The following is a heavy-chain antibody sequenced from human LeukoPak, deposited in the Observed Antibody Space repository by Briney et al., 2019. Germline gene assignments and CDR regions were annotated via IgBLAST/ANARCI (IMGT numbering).Heavy chain of an antibody. CDR3: ARNRGRPPQRFDP. Sequence: SETLSPTCTVSGGSISSGGYYWSWIRQHPGKCLEWIGYIYYSGSTYYNPSLKSRVTISVDTSKNQFSLKLSSVTAADTAVYYCARNRGRPPQRFDPWGQGTLVTVSS. D-gene: IGHD1-14*01. CDR1: GGSISSGGYY. J-gene: IGHJ5*02. V-gene: IGHV4-31*03. CDR2: IYYSGST.